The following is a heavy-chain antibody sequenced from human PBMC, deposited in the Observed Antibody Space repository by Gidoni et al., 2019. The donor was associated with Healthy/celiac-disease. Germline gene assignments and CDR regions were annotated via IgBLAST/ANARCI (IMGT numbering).Heavy chain of an antibody. D-gene: IGHD6-6*01. J-gene: IGHJ4*02. Sequence: TISRDNAKNTLYLQMNSLRAEDTAVYYCARRTSSYPDYWGQGTLVTVSS. V-gene: IGHV3-74*01. CDR3: ARRTSSYPDY.